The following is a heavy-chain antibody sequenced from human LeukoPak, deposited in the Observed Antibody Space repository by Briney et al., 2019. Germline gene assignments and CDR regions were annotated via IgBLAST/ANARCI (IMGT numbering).Heavy chain of an antibody. V-gene: IGHV3-33*01. Sequence: PGGSPRLSCAASGFTFSSYGMHWVRQAPGKGLEWVAVIWYDGSNKYYADSVKGRFTISRDNSKNTLYLQMNSLRAEDTAVYYCATRIRNYYDSSVHLLYWGQGTLVTVSS. D-gene: IGHD3-22*01. CDR3: ATRIRNYYDSSVHLLY. CDR1: GFTFSSYG. CDR2: IWYDGSNK. J-gene: IGHJ4*02.